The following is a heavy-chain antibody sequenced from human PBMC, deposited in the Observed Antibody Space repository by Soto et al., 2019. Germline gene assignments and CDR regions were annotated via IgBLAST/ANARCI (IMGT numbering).Heavy chain of an antibody. Sequence: GESLKISCKGSGYSFTSYWIGWVRQMPGKGLEWMGIIYPGDSDTRYSPSFQGQVTISADKSISTAYLQWSSLKASDTAMYYCARLGYYDSSGYRPVHYFDYWGQGTLVTVSS. J-gene: IGHJ4*02. CDR1: GYSFTSYW. CDR3: ARLGYYDSSGYRPVHYFDY. CDR2: IYPGDSDT. D-gene: IGHD3-22*01. V-gene: IGHV5-51*01.